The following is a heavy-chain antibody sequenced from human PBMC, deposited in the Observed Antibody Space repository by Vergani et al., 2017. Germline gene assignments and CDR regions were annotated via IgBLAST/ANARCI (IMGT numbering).Heavy chain of an antibody. CDR3: ARVGQLSYWYFDL. V-gene: IGHV1-69*04. CDR1: GGTFSSYT. Sequence: QVQLVQSGAEVKKPGASVKVSCKASGGTFSSYTISWVRQAPGQGLEWMGRIIPILGIANYAQKFQGRVTITADKSTSTAYMELSSLRSEDTAVYYCARVGQLSYWYFDLWGRGTLVTVSS. CDR2: IIPILGIA. J-gene: IGHJ2*01. D-gene: IGHD2-2*01.